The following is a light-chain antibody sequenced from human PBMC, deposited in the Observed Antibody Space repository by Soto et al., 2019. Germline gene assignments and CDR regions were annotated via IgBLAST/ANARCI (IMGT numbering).Light chain of an antibody. CDR1: QSVNSI. CDR2: GAS. CDR3: QQYLNWPPT. J-gene: IGKJ1*01. Sequence: EIVMTQSPATLSVSPGERATLSCRASQSVNSILTWYQQKPGQAPRLLIYGASTRATGIPVRFSGSGSGTEFTLIISSLQSEDFAVYYCQQYLNWPPTFGQGTKVEIK. V-gene: IGKV3-15*01.